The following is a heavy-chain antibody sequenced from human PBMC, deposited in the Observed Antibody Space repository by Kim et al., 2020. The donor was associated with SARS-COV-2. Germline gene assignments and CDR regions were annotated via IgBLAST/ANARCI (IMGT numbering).Heavy chain of an antibody. D-gene: IGHD6-19*01. CDR2: INSDGSTT. V-gene: IGHV3-74*01. Sequence: GGSLRLACAASGFTFSSHWMHWVRQAPGKGLVWVSRINSDGSTTNYADSVKGRFTISRDNAKNTLYLQMNSLRAEDTAVYYCARRQFSSGWYYFDYWGQG. J-gene: IGHJ4*02. CDR1: GFTFSSHW. CDR3: ARRQFSSGWYYFDY.